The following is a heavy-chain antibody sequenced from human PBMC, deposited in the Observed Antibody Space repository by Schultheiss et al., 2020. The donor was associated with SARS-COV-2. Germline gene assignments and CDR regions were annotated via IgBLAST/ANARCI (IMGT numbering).Heavy chain of an antibody. V-gene: IGHV3-30*03. J-gene: IGHJ6*02. CDR2: ISYDGSNK. CDR3: ARVGGDYGGSTYYYGMDV. D-gene: IGHD4-23*01. CDR1: GFTFSSCA. Sequence: GGSLRLSCAASGFTFSSCAMSWVRQAPGKGLEWVAVISYDGSNKYYADSVMGRFTISRDNAKKSLYLQMNSLIAEDIAVYYCARVGGDYGGSTYYYGMDVWGQGTTVTVSS.